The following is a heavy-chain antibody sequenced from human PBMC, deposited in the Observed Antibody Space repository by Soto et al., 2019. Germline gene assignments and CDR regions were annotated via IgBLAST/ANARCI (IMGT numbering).Heavy chain of an antibody. D-gene: IGHD6-25*01. J-gene: IGHJ6*02. CDR2: ISFGGNSK. V-gene: IGHV3-30-3*01. CDR1: GFSFSAYT. CDR3: ARGGYSSAQGDYFYGMDV. Sequence: QVQLVESGGGVVQPGRSLRLSCAASGFSFSAYTMHWVRQVPGKGLEWVAVISFGGNSKYYADSVKGRFSISRDNSYNTLYLQMNNLREDDTALYYCARGGYSSAQGDYFYGMDVCGQGTTVTVSS.